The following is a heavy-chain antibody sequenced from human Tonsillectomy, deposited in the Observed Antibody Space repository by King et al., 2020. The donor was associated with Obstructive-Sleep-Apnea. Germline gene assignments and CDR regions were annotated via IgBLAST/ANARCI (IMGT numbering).Heavy chain of an antibody. D-gene: IGHD4-17*01. V-gene: IGHV3-72*01. Sequence: VQLVESGGDSVQPGGSLRLSCAASGFSFSDHYMDWVRQAPGKGLEWVGRIRIKVNSYTTEYAASVKGRFTLSRDDSKNSLYLQMNSLKTEDTAVYYCARVRLAYGDFADFWGQGTLVTVSS. J-gene: IGHJ4*02. CDR2: IRIKVNSYTT. CDR3: ARVRLAYGDFADF. CDR1: GFSFSDHY.